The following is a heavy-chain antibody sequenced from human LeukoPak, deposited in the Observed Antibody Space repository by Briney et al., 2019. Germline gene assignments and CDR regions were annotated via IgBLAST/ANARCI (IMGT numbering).Heavy chain of an antibody. CDR1: GGSISSCY. D-gene: IGHD1-26*01. Sequence: SETLSLTCTVSGGSISSCYWSWIRQPPGKGLEWIGYIYYSGSTDYNPSLKSRVTISLDTSKNQFSLKLNSVTAADAAVYYCARGWAYFDCWGQGTLVTVSS. CDR2: IYYSGST. CDR3: ARGWAYFDC. V-gene: IGHV4-59*08. J-gene: IGHJ4*02.